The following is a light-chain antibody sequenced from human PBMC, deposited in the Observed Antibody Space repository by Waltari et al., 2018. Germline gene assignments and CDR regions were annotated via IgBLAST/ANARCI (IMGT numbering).Light chain of an antibody. V-gene: IGKV1-39*01. Sequence: DFQMTQSPSSLSASVGDRVTITCRASQYIRTYLNWYQQRPGKAPNLLIYAASTLRSWVPSRVSGSGSGTDFTLTISSLQPEDFATYFCQQSYNTPRTFGQGTKV. CDR3: QQSYNTPRT. J-gene: IGKJ1*01. CDR2: AAS. CDR1: QYIRTY.